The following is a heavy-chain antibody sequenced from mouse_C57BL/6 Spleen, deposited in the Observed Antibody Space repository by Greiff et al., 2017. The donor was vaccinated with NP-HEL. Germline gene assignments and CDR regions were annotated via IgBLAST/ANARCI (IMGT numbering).Heavy chain of an antibody. D-gene: IGHD1-1*01. V-gene: IGHV1-50*01. CDR3: ARQYYGSFDY. CDR2: IDPSDSYT. Sequence: QVQLQQPGAELVKPGASVKLSCKASGYTFTSYWMQWVKQRPGQGLEWIGEIDPSDSYTNYNQKFKGKATLTVDTSSSTAYKQLISLTSEDSAVSYCARQYYGSFDYWGQGTTLTVSS. CDR1: GYTFTSYW. J-gene: IGHJ2*01.